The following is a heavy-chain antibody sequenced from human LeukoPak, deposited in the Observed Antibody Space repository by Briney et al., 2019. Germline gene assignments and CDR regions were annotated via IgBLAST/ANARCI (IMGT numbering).Heavy chain of an antibody. D-gene: IGHD6-13*01. V-gene: IGHV3-30*18. CDR2: ISYDGSKK. J-gene: IGHJ4*02. Sequence: GGSLRLSCAASGFTFSSFGMHWVRQAPGKGLEWVTVISYDGSKKYYADSVKGRFTISRDNSKTTLYLQMNSLRAEDTAVYYCAKEPAAGAPQDYWGQGTLVTVSS. CDR3: AKEPAAGAPQDY. CDR1: GFTFSSFG.